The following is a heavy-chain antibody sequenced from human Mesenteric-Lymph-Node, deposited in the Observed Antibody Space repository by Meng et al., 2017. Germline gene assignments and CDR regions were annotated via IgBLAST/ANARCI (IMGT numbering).Heavy chain of an antibody. CDR1: CGSSSSSSYY. J-gene: IGHJ4*02. Sequence: LQPLLSLRRLVTPSEPLPRSCAFSCGSSSSSSYYWPWLRAPPGEGLEWIGCVVYSGTTYYISSLKSRVSISVDTSKNQFSLKLSSVTAADTAVYYCARHHHSPTFDYWGQGTLVTVSS. CDR3: ARHHHSPTFDY. V-gene: IGHV4-39*01. D-gene: IGHD1-14*01. CDR2: VVYSGTT.